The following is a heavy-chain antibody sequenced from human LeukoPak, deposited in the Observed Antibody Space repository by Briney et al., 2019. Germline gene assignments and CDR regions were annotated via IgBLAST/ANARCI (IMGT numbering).Heavy chain of an antibody. CDR1: GYTFTSYG. Sequence: GASVKVSCKASGYTFTSYGISWVRQAPGQGLEWMGWISAYNGNTNYAQKLQGRVTMTTDTSTSTAYMELRSLRSDDTAAYYCARDYDFWSGYLGKNNWFDPWGQGTLVTVSS. V-gene: IGHV1-18*01. CDR3: ARDYDFWSGYLGKNNWFDP. J-gene: IGHJ5*02. D-gene: IGHD3-3*01. CDR2: ISAYNGNT.